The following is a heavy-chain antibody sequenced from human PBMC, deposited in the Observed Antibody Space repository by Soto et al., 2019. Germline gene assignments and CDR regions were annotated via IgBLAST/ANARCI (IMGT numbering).Heavy chain of an antibody. J-gene: IGHJ5*02. V-gene: IGHV1-8*01. Sequence: GASVKVPSKASGNSFCGCDIDRLRQDNGLGLGWMGWMNPNSGNTGYAQKFQGRVTMTRNTSISTAYMELSSLRSEDTAVYYLFCRGPGTALAGNRGSLRSWCQGPLVTVSP. CDR3: FCRGPGTALAGNRGSLRS. CDR2: MNPNSGNT. CDR1: GNSFCGCD. D-gene: IGHD6-19*01.